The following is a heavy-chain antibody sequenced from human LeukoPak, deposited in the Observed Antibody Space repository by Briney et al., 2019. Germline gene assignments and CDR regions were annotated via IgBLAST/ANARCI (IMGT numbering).Heavy chain of an antibody. CDR3: ARGQRDYYGSGSYPLSP. CDR1: GGSFSGYY. Sequence: SETLSLTCAVYGGSFSGYYWSWIRQPPGKGLEWIGEINHSGSTNYNPSLKSRVTISVDTSKNQFSLKLSSVTAADTAVYYCARGQRDYYGSGSYPLSPWGQGTLVTVSS. J-gene: IGHJ5*02. V-gene: IGHV4-34*01. CDR2: INHSGST. D-gene: IGHD3-10*01.